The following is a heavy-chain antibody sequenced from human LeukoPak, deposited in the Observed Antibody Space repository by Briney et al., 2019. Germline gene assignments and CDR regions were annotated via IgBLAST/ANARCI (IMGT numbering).Heavy chain of an antibody. CDR2: VYYTGAS. V-gene: IGHV4-39*07. J-gene: IGHJ4*02. Sequence: GSLRLSCAASGFTFSSYAMHWIRQPPGKGLEWIGSVYYTGASYYNPSLKSRVTISIDTSKKHFSLKLTSVTAADTAVYYCARGAPPQNWGQGTLVTVSS. CDR3: ARGAPPQN. CDR1: GFTFSSYA.